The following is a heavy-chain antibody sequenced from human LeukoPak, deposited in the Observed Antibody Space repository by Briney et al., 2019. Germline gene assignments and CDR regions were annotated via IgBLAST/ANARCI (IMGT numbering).Heavy chain of an antibody. CDR3: AKGRIQLWSSPDY. V-gene: IGHV3-43D*03. J-gene: IGHJ4*02. CDR2: ISWDGGST. CDR1: GFTFDDYA. Sequence: PGGSLRLSCAASGFTFDDYAMHWVRQAPGKGLEWVSLISWDGGSTYYADSVKGRFTISRDNSKNSLYLQMNSLRAEDTALYYCAKGRIQLWSSPDYWGQGTLVTVSS. D-gene: IGHD5-18*01.